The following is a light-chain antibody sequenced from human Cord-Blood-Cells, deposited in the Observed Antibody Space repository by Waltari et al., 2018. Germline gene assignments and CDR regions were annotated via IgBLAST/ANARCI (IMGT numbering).Light chain of an antibody. Sequence: QSALTQPASVSGSPGQSITISCTGTSSDVGSYNLVSWYQQHPGKAPNLMIYEGSKRPSGVSNRFSGSKSGNTASLTISVIQAEDEADYYCCSYAGSSTSVFGGGTKLTVL. CDR1: SSDVGSYNL. J-gene: IGLJ2*01. V-gene: IGLV2-23*01. CDR3: CSYAGSSTSV. CDR2: EGS.